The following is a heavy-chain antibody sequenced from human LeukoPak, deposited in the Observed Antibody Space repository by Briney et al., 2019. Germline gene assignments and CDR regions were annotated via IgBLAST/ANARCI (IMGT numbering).Heavy chain of an antibody. D-gene: IGHD3-9*01. CDR2: ISAYNGNT. CDR1: GYTFTSYG. Sequence: GASVKVSCKASGYTFTSYGISWVRQAPGQGLEWMGWISAYNGNTNYAQKLQGRVTMTTDTSTSTAYMELRSLRSDDTAVYYCARENPYYDILTGYYGGYYGMDVWGQGTTVTVSS. CDR3: ARENPYYDILTGYYGGYYGMDV. V-gene: IGHV1-18*01. J-gene: IGHJ6*02.